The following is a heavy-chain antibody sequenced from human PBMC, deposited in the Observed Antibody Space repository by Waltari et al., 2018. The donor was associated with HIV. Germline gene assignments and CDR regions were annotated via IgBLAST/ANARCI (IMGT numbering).Heavy chain of an antibody. CDR3: ASGYSSSWRSDYYYYGMDV. D-gene: IGHD6-13*01. V-gene: IGHV3-74*01. CDR2: INVDGSST. CDR1: GFTFSSYW. Sequence: EVQLVESGGGLVQPGGSLRLSCAASGFTFSSYWMHWVRPAPGKGLVLVSGINVDGSSTSYADSVKGRFTISRDNAKNTLYLQMNSLRAEDTAVYYCASGYSSSWRSDYYYYGMDVWGQGTTVTVSS. J-gene: IGHJ6*02.